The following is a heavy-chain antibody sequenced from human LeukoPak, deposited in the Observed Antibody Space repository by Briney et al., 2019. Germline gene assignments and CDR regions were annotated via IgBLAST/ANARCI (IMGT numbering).Heavy chain of an antibody. CDR1: GGSISSYY. J-gene: IGHJ5*02. D-gene: IGHD6-25*01. Sequence: SETLSLTCTVSGGSISSYYRSWIRQPAGKGMEWIGRINTSGSSNYNPSLRSRVTMSVDTSKNQFSLNLGSVTAADTAVYYWAGEGGGTRWLYPWGQGTLVTVSS. V-gene: IGHV4-4*07. CDR2: INTSGSS. CDR3: AGEGGGTRWLYP.